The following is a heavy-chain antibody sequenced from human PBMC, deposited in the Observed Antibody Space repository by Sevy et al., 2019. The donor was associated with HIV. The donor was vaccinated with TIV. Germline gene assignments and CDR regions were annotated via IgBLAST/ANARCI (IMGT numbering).Heavy chain of an antibody. CDR2: VYYTGGT. CDR1: GGSINSDH. V-gene: IGHV4-59*08. Sequence: SETLSLTCTVSGGSINSDHWNWIRQPPGKGLEWFGYVYYTGGTNYNPSLKNRVTISVDRTKNQFSLKLTSLTAADTAVYYCARRNDFDIWGQGTMVTVSS. J-gene: IGHJ3*02. CDR3: ARRNDFDI.